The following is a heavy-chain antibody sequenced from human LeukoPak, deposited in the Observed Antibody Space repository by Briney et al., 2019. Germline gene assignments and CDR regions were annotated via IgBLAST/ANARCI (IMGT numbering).Heavy chain of an antibody. Sequence: GGSLRLSCAASGFTFSDHYMDWVRQAPGKGLEWVGRTRNKPKGYTTEYAASVRGRFTISRDDSKNSLYLQMSSLKTEDTAVYYCTRGATEATRYYYGLDVWGQGTTVTASS. CDR2: TRNKPKGYTT. CDR1: GFTFSDHY. CDR3: TRGATEATRYYYGLDV. D-gene: IGHD5-12*01. V-gene: IGHV3-72*01. J-gene: IGHJ6*02.